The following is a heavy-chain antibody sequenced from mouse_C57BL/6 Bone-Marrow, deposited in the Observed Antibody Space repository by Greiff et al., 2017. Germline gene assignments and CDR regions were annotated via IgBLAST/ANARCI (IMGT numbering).Heavy chain of an antibody. V-gene: IGHV1-81*01. CDR2: IYPRSGNT. CDR3: ARSEGLPYAMDY. Sequence: QVQLQQSGAELARPGASVKLSCKASGYTFTSYGISWVKQRTGQGLEWIGEIYPRSGNTYYNEKFKGKATLTADKSSRTAYMGLRSLTSEYSAVYFFARSEGLPYAMDYWGQGTSVTVSS. J-gene: IGHJ4*01. CDR1: GYTFTSYG. D-gene: IGHD2-2*01.